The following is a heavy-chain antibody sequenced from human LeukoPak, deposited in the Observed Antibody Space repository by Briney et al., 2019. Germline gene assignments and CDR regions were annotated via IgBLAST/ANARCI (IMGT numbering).Heavy chain of an antibody. CDR1: GFTFSGFA. CDR3: TRLPPRLYCSSTSCYEDYYYYGMDV. Sequence: GGSLRLSCAASGFTFSGFAMHWVRQASGKGLEWVGRIRSKANSYATAYAASVKGRFTISRDDSKNTAYLQMNSLKTEDTAVYYCTRLPPRLYCSSTSCYEDYYYYGMDVWGKGTTVTVSS. J-gene: IGHJ6*04. V-gene: IGHV3-73*01. CDR2: IRSKANSYAT. D-gene: IGHD2-2*01.